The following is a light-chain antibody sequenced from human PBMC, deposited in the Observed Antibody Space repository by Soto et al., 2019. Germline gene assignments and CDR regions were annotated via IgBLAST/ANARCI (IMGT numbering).Light chain of an antibody. CDR3: RSHTTTNTRI. CDR1: SSDVGFYNY. CDR2: DVS. Sequence: QSALTQPAAVSASPGQTITISCTGSSSDVGFYNYVSWYQQYAGKAPKLMIYDVSNRPSGVPNRFSGSKSGNTASLTISGLPAEDEAYYYCRSHTTTNTRIFGEGTKVTVL. J-gene: IGLJ2*01. V-gene: IGLV2-14*03.